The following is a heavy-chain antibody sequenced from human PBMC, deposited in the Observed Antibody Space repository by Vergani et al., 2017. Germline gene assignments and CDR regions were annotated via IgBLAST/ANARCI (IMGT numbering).Heavy chain of an antibody. V-gene: IGHV3-23*01. Sequence: EVQLLESGGNLVQPGGSLRLSCAASGFTFTNFAMTWVRQAPGEGLEWVSGISGSGGFTYYADSVKGRFTISRDNSKNTMFLQMNNLRAEDTALYYCVKDIAASGNYWYFDLWGRGTLVTVSS. CDR1: GFTFTNFA. CDR2: ISGSGGFT. D-gene: IGHD6-13*01. CDR3: VKDIAASGNYWYFDL. J-gene: IGHJ2*01.